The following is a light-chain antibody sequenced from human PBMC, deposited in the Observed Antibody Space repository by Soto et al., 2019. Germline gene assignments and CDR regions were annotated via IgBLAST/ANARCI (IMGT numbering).Light chain of an antibody. CDR2: GIS. CDR3: EQYGSSPRT. Sequence: EIVLTQSPGTLSLSPGERATLSCRASQTISSNYFAWYQQKPGQAPRLLIYGISTRATGIPDRFSGSGSGTEFTLTISRLEPEDFEVYYCEQYGSSPRTFGQGTKVDIK. J-gene: IGKJ1*01. CDR1: QTISSNY. V-gene: IGKV3-20*01.